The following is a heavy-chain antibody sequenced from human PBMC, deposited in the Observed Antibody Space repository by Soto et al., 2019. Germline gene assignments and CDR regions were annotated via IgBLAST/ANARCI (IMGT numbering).Heavy chain of an antibody. CDR1: GVSISSTSYN. Sequence: SETLSLTCNVSGVSISSTSYNWGWIRQPPGKGLEWIGTLDYSGTAHYNPSLKSRVTMSVDTSKNQFSLKLSSVTAADTAVYYCARASEGYCSGGSCLHFDYWGQGTLVTVSS. D-gene: IGHD2-15*01. J-gene: IGHJ4*02. CDR2: LDYSGTA. CDR3: ARASEGYCSGGSCLHFDY. V-gene: IGHV4-39*07.